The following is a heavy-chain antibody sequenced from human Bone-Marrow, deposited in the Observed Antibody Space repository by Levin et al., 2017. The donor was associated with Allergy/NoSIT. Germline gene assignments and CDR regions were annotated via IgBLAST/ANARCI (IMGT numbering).Heavy chain of an antibody. V-gene: IGHV3-23*01. J-gene: IGHJ4*02. D-gene: IGHD6-19*01. CDR2: IGGSGDIT. CDR3: VKGSSGWFQEEDS. CDR1: GFTFHTSA. Sequence: HAGGSLRLSCRASGFTFHTSAMTWVRQAPGKGLAWVSAIGGSGDITSYADSVKGRFTVSRDNSKNILFLQMDNLRVEDTAVFYCVKGSSGWFQEEDSWGQGTLLTVSS.